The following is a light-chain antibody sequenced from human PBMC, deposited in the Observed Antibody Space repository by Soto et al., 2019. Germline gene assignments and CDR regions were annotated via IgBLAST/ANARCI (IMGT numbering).Light chain of an antibody. Sequence: DIQMTQSPSTLSASVGDRVTITCRASQSISSWLAWYQQKPGQAPKLLIYKASSLESGVPSRFSGRGSGTEFTLTISSLQPDDFATYYCQQYNSYMYTFGQGTKLEIK. J-gene: IGKJ2*01. CDR1: QSISSW. CDR3: QQYNSYMYT. V-gene: IGKV1-5*03. CDR2: KAS.